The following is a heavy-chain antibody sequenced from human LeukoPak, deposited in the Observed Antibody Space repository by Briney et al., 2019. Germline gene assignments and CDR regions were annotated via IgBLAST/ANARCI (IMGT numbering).Heavy chain of an antibody. CDR1: GYTLPELS. CDR3: ASSGFYYYYYIYV. J-gene: IGHJ6*03. Sequence: ASVKVSCKVSGYTLPELSMHWVRQAPGKGLEWMGGFDPEDGETIYAQEFQGRVTMTEDTSTDTAYMELSSLRSEDTAVYYCASSGFYYYYYIYVWGKGTTVTVSS. V-gene: IGHV1-24*01. CDR2: FDPEDGET. D-gene: IGHD6-25*01.